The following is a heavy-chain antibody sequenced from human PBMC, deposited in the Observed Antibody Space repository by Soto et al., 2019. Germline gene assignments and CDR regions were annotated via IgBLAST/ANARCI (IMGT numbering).Heavy chain of an antibody. CDR3: TMTREGAAFDI. J-gene: IGHJ3*02. CDR1: GFTFSSYG. D-gene: IGHD3-22*01. CDR2: ISYDGSNK. Sequence: GGSLRLSCAASGFTFSSYGMHWVRQAPGKGLEWVAVISYDGSNKYYADSVKGRFTISRDNSKNTLYLQMNSLRAEDTAVYYCTMTREGAAFDIWGQGTMVTVSS. V-gene: IGHV3-30*03.